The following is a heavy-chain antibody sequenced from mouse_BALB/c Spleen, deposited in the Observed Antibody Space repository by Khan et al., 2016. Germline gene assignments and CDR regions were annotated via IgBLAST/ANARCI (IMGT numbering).Heavy chain of an antibody. Sequence: EVELVESGGGLVKPGGSLKLSCAASGFTFSSYAMSWVRQTPEKRLEWVASISSGGSTYYPDSVKGRFTISRDNARNILNLQMSSLRSEDTAMYYCAREDYGNYGDYFYYWGQGTTLTVSS. CDR3: AREDYGNYGDYFYY. J-gene: IGHJ2*01. V-gene: IGHV5-6-5*01. CDR1: GFTFSSYA. D-gene: IGHD2-1*01. CDR2: ISSGGST.